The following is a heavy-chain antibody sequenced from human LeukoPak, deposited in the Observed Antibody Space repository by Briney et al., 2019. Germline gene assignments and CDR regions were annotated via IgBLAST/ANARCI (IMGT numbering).Heavy chain of an antibody. CDR2: ISYDGSNK. CDR3: AKAGIAAAMNNWFDP. J-gene: IGHJ5*02. D-gene: IGHD6-13*01. V-gene: IGHV3-30*18. Sequence: GGSLRLSCAASGFTFSSYGMHWVRQAPGKGLEWVAVISYDGSNKYYADSVKGRFTISRDNSKNTLYLQMNSLRAEDTAVYYCAKAGIAAAMNNWFDPWGQGTLVTVSS. CDR1: GFTFSSYG.